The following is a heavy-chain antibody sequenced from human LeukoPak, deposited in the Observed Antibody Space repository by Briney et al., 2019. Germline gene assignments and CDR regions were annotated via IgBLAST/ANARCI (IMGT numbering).Heavy chain of an antibody. CDR1: GFTSDDYG. J-gene: IGHJ4*02. Sequence: GGSLRLSCAASGFTSDDYGMSWVRQAPGKGLEWVSGINWNGGSTGYADSVKGRFTISRDNAKNSLYLQMNSLRAEDTALYYCARDLGQFLEWLSKPSYFDYWGQGTLVTVSS. V-gene: IGHV3-20*04. D-gene: IGHD3-3*01. CDR3: ARDLGQFLEWLSKPSYFDY. CDR2: INWNGGST.